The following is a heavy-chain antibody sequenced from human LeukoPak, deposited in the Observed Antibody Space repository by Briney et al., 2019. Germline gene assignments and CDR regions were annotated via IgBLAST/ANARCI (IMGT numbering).Heavy chain of an antibody. CDR1: GGTFSSYA. V-gene: IGHV1-69*01. CDR2: IIPIFGTA. D-gene: IGHD1-26*01. CDR3: ARDIAGEGSYYLSDY. Sequence: SVKVSCKASGGTFSSYAISWVRQAPGQGLEWMGGIIPIFGTANYAQKFQGRVTITADESTSTAYMELSSLRSEDTAVYYRARDIAGEGSYYLSDYWGQGTLVTVSS. J-gene: IGHJ4*02.